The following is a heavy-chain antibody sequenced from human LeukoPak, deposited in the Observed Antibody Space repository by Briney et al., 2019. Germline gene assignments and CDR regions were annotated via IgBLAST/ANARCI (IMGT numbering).Heavy chain of an antibody. Sequence: TPGESLNISCKGPGYSFTSYWIGWVRQMPAKGLEWMGIIYPGDSDDRHRPPFQGQVTIPATKPISTAYLQWSSLKASHTAMYYGATSYSSSWYEYYFDYWGQGTMVTVSS. CDR2: IYPGDSDD. D-gene: IGHD6-13*01. J-gene: IGHJ4*02. CDR1: GYSFTSYW. CDR3: ATSYSSSWYEYYFDY. V-gene: IGHV5-51*01.